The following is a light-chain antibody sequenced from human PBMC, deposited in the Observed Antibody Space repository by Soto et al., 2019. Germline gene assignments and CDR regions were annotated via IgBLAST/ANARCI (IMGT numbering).Light chain of an antibody. CDR2: GAS. Sequence: EIVMTQSQATLSVSPGERATLSCRASQSVSSNLAWYQQNPGQAPRLLIYGASTRATVIPARFSGSGSGTEFTLTISSLQSEDFAVYYCQQYNNWPLTFGGGTKVEIK. J-gene: IGKJ4*01. CDR1: QSVSSN. V-gene: IGKV3-15*01. CDR3: QQYNNWPLT.